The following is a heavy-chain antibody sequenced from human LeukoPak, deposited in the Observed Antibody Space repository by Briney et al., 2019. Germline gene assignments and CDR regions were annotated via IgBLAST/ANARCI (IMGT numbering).Heavy chain of an antibody. V-gene: IGHV3-20*04. D-gene: IGHD3-22*01. Sequence: PGGSLRLSCAASGFTFDDYGMSWVRQAPGKGLEWVSGINWNGGSTGYADSVKGRFTISRDNAKNSLYLQMNSLRAEDTALYYCARAKGYYYDSSGYSTFDYWGQGTLVTVSS. CDR1: GFTFDDYG. J-gene: IGHJ4*02. CDR2: INWNGGST. CDR3: ARAKGYYYDSSGYSTFDY.